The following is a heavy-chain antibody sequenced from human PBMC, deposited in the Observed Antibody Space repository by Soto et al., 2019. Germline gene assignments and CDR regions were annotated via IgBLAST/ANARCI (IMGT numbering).Heavy chain of an antibody. CDR2: TYYKSTWYN. V-gene: IGHV6-1*02. CDR3: AREGVTLVRGIIYSYHGMDV. J-gene: IGHJ6*02. D-gene: IGHD3-10*01. Sequence: QVQLQQSGPGLLKPSQSLSLTCAISGDSVSRSGAAWNWIRQSPSRGLEWLGRTYYKSTWYNDSAVSVKSRIRITPEASTNQFSLQLHSVTPEDTAVYFCAREGVTLVRGIIYSYHGMDVWGQGTTVIVSS. CDR1: GDSVSRSGAA.